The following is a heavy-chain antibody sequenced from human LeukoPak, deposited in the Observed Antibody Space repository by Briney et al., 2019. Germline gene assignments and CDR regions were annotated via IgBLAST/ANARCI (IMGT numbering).Heavy chain of an antibody. D-gene: IGHD3-22*01. J-gene: IGHJ4*02. CDR3: AKRRYHSSGYFDY. Sequence: GGSPRLSCAASGLTFSGYSMSWVRQAPGKGLEWVSAITGSGSATDYADSVKGRFTISRDNSENTLYLQMNSLRAEDTAVYYCAKRRYHSSGYFDYWGQGTLVTVSS. CDR1: GLTFSGYS. CDR2: ITGSGSAT. V-gene: IGHV3-23*01.